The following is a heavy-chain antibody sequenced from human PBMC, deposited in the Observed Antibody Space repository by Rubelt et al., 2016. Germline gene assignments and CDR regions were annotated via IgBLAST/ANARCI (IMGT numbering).Heavy chain of an antibody. CDR1: GSTFGSSW. V-gene: IGHV3-30*03. J-gene: IGHJ6*02. CDR3: TTDVYCYSSGCWTDV. Sequence: GGGLVQLGGSLRLSCAASGSTFGSSWMHGVRRAPGTGLKWGEVISFIGSNKYYADPVRAQFTFSKDNPKNTLYLQMNSLRTEETADYFCTTDVYCYSSGCWTDVWGQGTTVTVSS. D-gene: IGHD2-2*01. CDR2: ISFIGSNK.